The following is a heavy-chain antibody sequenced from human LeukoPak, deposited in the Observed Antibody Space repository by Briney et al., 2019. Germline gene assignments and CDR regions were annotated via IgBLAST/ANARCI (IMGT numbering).Heavy chain of an antibody. CDR1: GGSFSGYY. CDR3: ARGTKLWWRPLGWFDP. CDR2: INHSGST. D-gene: IGHD2-21*01. Sequence: SETLSLTCAVYGGSFSGYYWSWIRQPPGKGLEWIGEINHSGSTNYNPSLKSRVTISVDTSKNQFSLKLSSVTAADTAVYYCARGTKLWWRPLGWFDPRGQGTLVTVSS. J-gene: IGHJ5*02. V-gene: IGHV4-34*01.